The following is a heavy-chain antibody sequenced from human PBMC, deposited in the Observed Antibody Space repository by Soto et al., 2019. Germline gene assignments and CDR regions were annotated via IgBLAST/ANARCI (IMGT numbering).Heavy chain of an antibody. CDR2: ISAYNGNT. CDR3: ARVEQPGRYYYYGMDV. J-gene: IGHJ6*02. Sequence: GASVTVSCTDSGYTFTSYGISWVRQAPGQGLEWMGWISAYNGNTNYAQKLQGRVTMTTDTSTSTAYMELRSLRSDDTAVYYCARVEQPGRYYYYGMDVWGQGTTVTVSS. D-gene: IGHD6-13*01. CDR1: GYTFTSYG. V-gene: IGHV1-18*01.